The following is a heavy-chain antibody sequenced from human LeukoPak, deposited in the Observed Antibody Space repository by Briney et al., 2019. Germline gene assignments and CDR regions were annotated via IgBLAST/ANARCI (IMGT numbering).Heavy chain of an antibody. CDR3: AQFQWELRGFDY. CDR2: ISSYYGNT. V-gene: IGHV1-18*04. CDR1: GYTFTRYY. Sequence: GTSVKVSCKASGYTFTRYYMHWVRQAPGQGLEWMGWISSYYGNTNYAQRLQGRVTMTTDTSTSTAYMELRSLRSDDTAVYYCAQFQWELRGFDYWGQGTLVTVSS. J-gene: IGHJ4*02. D-gene: IGHD1-26*01.